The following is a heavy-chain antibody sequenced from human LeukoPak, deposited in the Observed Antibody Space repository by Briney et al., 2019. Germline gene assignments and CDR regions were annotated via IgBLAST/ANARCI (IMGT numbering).Heavy chain of an antibody. V-gene: IGHV3-23*01. D-gene: IGHD3-3*01. J-gene: IGHJ4*02. CDR2: FSGSGGST. CDR3: AKDAPYYDFWSGYLY. CDR1: GFTFSSYA. Sequence: QTGGSLRLSFAASGFTFSSYAMSRGRQAPGKGLELVSAFSGSGGSTYYADSVKGRFTISRDNSKTTLYLQMNSLRAEDTAVYYCAKDAPYYDFWSGYLYWGQGTLVTVSS.